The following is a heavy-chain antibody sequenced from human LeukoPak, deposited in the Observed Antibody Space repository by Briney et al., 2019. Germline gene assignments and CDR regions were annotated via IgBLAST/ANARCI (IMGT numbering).Heavy chain of an antibody. D-gene: IGHD2-15*01. V-gene: IGHV3-30*02. J-gene: IGHJ4*02. Sequence: GGSLRLSCAASGFSFSSSGMHWVRQAPGKGPEWVAFTRFDDSYKAYGDSVKGRFTISRDNSKNALYLQMNSLRAEDTAVYYCAKAGSRKRYCSGGSCYDYFDYWGQGTLVTVSS. CDR1: GFSFSSSG. CDR3: AKAGSRKRYCSGGSCYDYFDY. CDR2: TRFDDSYK.